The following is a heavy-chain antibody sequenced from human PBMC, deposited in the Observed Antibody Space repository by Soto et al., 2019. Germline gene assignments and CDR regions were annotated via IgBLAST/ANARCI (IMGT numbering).Heavy chain of an antibody. J-gene: IGHJ5*02. CDR3: AKTPVYDYVWGSLLGPLGWFDP. V-gene: IGHV3-23*01. Sequence: PGGSLRLSCAASGFTFSSYAMSWVRQAPGKGLEWVSAISGSGGSTYYADSVKGRFTISRDNSKNTLYLQMNSLRAEDTAVYYCAKTPVYDYVWGSLLGPLGWFDPWGQGTLVTSPQ. CDR2: ISGSGGST. D-gene: IGHD3-16*01. CDR1: GFTFSSYA.